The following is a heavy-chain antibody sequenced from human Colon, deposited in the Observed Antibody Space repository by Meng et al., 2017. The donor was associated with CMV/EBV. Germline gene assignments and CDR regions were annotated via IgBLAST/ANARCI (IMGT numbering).Heavy chain of an antibody. D-gene: IGHD5/OR15-5a*01. Sequence: SGYRFNTYYKHWVRQAPGQRLEWMGWINAGNGNTKYSQKFQGRVTITMDTSASTAYMELSTLTSGDSAMYYCAKVGSVYYPYYFDYWGQGTLVTVSS. CDR1: GYRFNTYY. V-gene: IGHV1-3*01. CDR2: INAGNGNT. J-gene: IGHJ4*02. CDR3: AKVGSVYYPYYFDY.